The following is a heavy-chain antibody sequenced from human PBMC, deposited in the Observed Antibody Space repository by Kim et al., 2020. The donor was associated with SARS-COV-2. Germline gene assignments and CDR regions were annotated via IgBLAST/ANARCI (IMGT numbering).Heavy chain of an antibody. CDR2: ISYDGSNK. CDR3: AKDWLRRTGAAGTFGY. Sequence: GGSLRLSCAASGFTFSSYGMHWVRQAPGKGLEWVAVISYDGSNKYYADSVKGRFTISRDNSKNTLYLQMNSLRAEDTAVYYCAKDWLRRTGAAGTFGYWGQGTLVTVSS. J-gene: IGHJ4*02. V-gene: IGHV3-30*18. D-gene: IGHD6-13*01. CDR1: GFTFSSYG.